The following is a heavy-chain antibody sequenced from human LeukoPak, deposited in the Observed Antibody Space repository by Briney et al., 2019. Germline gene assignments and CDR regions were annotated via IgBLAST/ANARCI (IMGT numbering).Heavy chain of an antibody. V-gene: IGHV4-4*07. CDR1: GASVSSYY. CDR3: ARHLRWRTSFSPFDY. Sequence: SETLSLTCTVSGASVSSYYWSWIRQPAGKGLEWIGRIYTSGSTNYHPSLKSRITMSIDTSKNQFSLKLSSVTAADTAVYYCARHLRWRTSFSPFDYWGQGTLVTVSS. CDR2: IYTSGST. J-gene: IGHJ4*02. D-gene: IGHD3/OR15-3a*01.